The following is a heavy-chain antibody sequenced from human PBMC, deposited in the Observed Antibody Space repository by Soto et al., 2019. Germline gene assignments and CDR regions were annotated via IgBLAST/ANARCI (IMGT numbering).Heavy chain of an antibody. D-gene: IGHD1-26*01. V-gene: IGHV4-39*01. CDR2: IYYSGST. J-gene: IGHJ4*02. CDR3: ARHTMGSSRLIDY. Sequence: ASETLCVTWTVSGGSVSDNSYCWGWIRQPPGKGLEWIGDIYYSGSTYYNPSLKSRVTISVDTSKNQFSLKLRSVTAADTAVYYCARHTMGSSRLIDYWGQGALVTVSS. CDR1: GGSVSDNSYC.